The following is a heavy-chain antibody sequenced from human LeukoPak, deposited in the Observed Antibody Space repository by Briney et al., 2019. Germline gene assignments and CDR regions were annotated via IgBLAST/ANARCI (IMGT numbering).Heavy chain of an antibody. V-gene: IGHV5-51*01. CDR3: ARLGAHYYDSSGYYFDY. CDR2: IYPGDSDT. Sequence: ESLKISCKGSGYSFTNYWIGWVRQMPGKGLEWMGIIYPGDSDTRYSPSFQGQVAISADKSISTAYLQWSSLKASDTAMYYCARLGAHYYDSSGYYFDYWGQGTLVTVSS. J-gene: IGHJ4*02. D-gene: IGHD3-22*01. CDR1: GYSFTNYW.